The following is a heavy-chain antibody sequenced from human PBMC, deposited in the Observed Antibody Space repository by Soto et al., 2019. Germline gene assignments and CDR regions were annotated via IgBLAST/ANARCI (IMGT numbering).Heavy chain of an antibody. CDR3: AKGGFSSFDY. CDR1: GFTFSSYA. V-gene: IGHV3-23*01. D-gene: IGHD3-3*02. CDR2: ISGSGGST. J-gene: IGHJ4*02. Sequence: GGSLRLSCAACGFTFSSYAMSWVRQAPGKGLEWVSTISGSGGSTYYADSVKGRFTISRDNSKNTLYLQMNSLRAEDTAVYYCAKGGFSSFDYWGQGTLVTVSS.